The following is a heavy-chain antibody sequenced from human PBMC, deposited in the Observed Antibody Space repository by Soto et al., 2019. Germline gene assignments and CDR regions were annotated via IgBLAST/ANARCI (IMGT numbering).Heavy chain of an antibody. D-gene: IGHD2-15*01. CDR3: ARHLTYCSAGSCYSDFPYYGMDV. CDR2: IFYSGST. V-gene: IGHV4-39*01. CDR1: GGSISSSSYY. Sequence: KPSETLSLTCTFSGGSISSSSYYWGGIRQPPGKGLEWIGSIFYSGSTYYNPSLKSRVTISVDTSKNQFSLKLSSVTAADTAVYYCARHLTYCSAGSCYSDFPYYGMDVWGQGTTVTVS. J-gene: IGHJ6*02.